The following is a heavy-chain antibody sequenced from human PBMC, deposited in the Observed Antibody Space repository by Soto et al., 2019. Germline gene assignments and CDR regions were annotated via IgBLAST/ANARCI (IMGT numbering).Heavy chain of an antibody. V-gene: IGHV1-69*13. J-gene: IGHJ4*02. CDR3: ARTYYYDSSAQGGRNYYFDY. CDR1: GGTFRSYA. Sequence: GASVKVSCKDSGGTFRSYAIRWLLQAPGQGLEWMGGIIPIFGTANYAQKFQGRVTITADESTSTAYMELSSLRSEDTAVYYCARTYYYDSSAQGGRNYYFDYWGQGTLVTVSS. D-gene: IGHD3-22*01. CDR2: IIPIFGTA.